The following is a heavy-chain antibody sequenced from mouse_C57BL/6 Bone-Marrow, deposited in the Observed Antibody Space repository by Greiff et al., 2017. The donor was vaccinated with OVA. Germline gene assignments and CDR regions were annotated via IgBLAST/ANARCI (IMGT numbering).Heavy chain of an antibody. CDR2: INPGSGGT. D-gene: IGHD4-1*01. CDR1: GFAFTNYL. Sequence: VQLQQSGAELVRPGTSVKVSCTASGFAFTNYLIEWVKQRPGQGLEWIGVINPGSGGTNYTAKFTGKATLTADTSSSTAYMQLSRLTSDDSAVFFSATGTSGFAGWGKGTLVTVSA. V-gene: IGHV1-54*01. J-gene: IGHJ3*01. CDR3: ATGTSGFAG.